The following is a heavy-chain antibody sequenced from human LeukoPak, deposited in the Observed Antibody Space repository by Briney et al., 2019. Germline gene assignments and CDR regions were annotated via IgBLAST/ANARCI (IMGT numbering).Heavy chain of an antibody. CDR2: IYYSGSI. J-gene: IGHJ6*03. Sequence: SETLSLTCTVSGGSISSGGYYWSWIRQHPGKGLEWIGYIYYSGSIYYNPSLKSRVTISVGTSKNQFSLKLSSVTAADTAVYYCARHRSYYDSSGYSDYYYMDVWGKGTTVTVSS. V-gene: IGHV4-31*03. CDR3: ARHRSYYDSSGYSDYYYMDV. D-gene: IGHD3-22*01. CDR1: GGSISSGGYY.